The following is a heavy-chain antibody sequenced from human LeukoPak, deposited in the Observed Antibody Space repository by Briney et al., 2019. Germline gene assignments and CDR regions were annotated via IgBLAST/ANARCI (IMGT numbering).Heavy chain of an antibody. CDR3: ARRWNYGRNYYIDV. D-gene: IGHD1-7*01. CDR1: GGSFSNYY. CDR2: INDSGTI. V-gene: IGHV4-34*01. Sequence: PSETLSLTCAVYGGSFSNYYRSWIRQSPGEGLEWIGEINDSGTINYNPSLMSRVTISVDKSKNQFSLKLSSVPAADTAVYYCARRWNYGRNYYIDVWGKGATVSVSS. J-gene: IGHJ6*03.